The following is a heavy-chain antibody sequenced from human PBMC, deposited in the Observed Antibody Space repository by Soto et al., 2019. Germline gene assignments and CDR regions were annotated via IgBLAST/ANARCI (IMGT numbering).Heavy chain of an antibody. D-gene: IGHD3-10*01. CDR1: GYIFSNYY. V-gene: IGHV5-51*01. J-gene: IGHJ2*01. CDR3: ARLPTFHDSGSSNFYWYFDL. Sequence: VESLNISCKVSGYIFSNYYIVWVLQMSGKGLECMGIIYPGDSDTRYSPSFQGHVTISVDKSISTAYLQWSSLKASDTAMYYRARLPTFHDSGSSNFYWYFDLWGRGTMVTVSS. CDR2: IYPGDSDT.